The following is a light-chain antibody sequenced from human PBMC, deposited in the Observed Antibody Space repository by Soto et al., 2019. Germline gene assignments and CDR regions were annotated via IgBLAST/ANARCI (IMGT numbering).Light chain of an antibody. CDR1: QSVSRY. J-gene: IGKJ1*01. Sequence: EIVLTQSPATLSLSPGERATLSCRASQSVSRYLAWYQQKPGQAPRLLIFGASIRVTGIPDRFIGSGSGTDFTLTISRLEPEDFAVYYCQQYGSSPRTFGQGTKVDIK. CDR3: QQYGSSPRT. V-gene: IGKV3-20*01. CDR2: GAS.